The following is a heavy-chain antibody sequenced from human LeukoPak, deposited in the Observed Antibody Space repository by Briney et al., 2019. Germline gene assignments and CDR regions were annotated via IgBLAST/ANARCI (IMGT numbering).Heavy chain of an antibody. Sequence: AAVTVSSTACAYTFTTYCMSWVRQPPGQELEGLGWRIVYNGNPHHAKKLHVRVNMTTATATSTTYTDLKRLRSDDSAVYYCASDGVVVAQDAFDIWGQGTMVTVSS. CDR2: RIVYNGNP. V-gene: IGHV1-18*01. CDR1: AYTFTTYC. J-gene: IGHJ3*02. CDR3: ASDGVVVAQDAFDI. D-gene: IGHD2-15*01.